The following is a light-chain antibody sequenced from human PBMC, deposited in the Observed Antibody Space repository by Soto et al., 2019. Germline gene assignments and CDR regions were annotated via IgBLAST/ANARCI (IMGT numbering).Light chain of an antibody. CDR3: QAWDSSTDVV. CDR2: QDS. V-gene: IGLV3-1*01. J-gene: IGLJ2*01. Sequence: SYELTQPPSVSVSPGQTASITCSGDKLGDKYACWYQQKPGQSPVLVIYQDSKRPSGIPERFSGSNSGNTATLTIIGTQAMDEADYYCQAWDSSTDVVFGGGTKVTVL. CDR1: KLGDKY.